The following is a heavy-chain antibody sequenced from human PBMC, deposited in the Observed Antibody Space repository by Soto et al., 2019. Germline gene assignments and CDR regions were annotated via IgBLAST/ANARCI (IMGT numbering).Heavy chain of an antibody. CDR2: ISYDGSNK. Sequence: EGVLRVYCAASGFTLSSYEIHWVRQAPGKVLEWVEVISYDGSNKYYADSVKGRFTISRDNSKNTLYLQMISLRAEDTAVYYCAKDWLSDYYDSSGLFDYWGQGTLVTVPQ. CDR1: GFTLSSYE. CDR3: AKDWLSDYYDSSGLFDY. D-gene: IGHD3-22*01. V-gene: IGHV3-30*18. J-gene: IGHJ4*02.